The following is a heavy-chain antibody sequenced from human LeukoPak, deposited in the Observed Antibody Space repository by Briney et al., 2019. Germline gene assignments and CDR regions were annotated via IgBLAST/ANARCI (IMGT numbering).Heavy chain of an antibody. V-gene: IGHV4-34*01. CDR1: GGSFSYYH. D-gene: IGHD2-21*02. CDR3: ARGGFYCGDDCYVDY. CDR2: INRSGST. Sequence: PSETLSLTCAVYGGSFSYYHWSWIRQPPEKGLEWIGEINRSGSTNYNPSLKSRVTISVGTSKNQFSLKLSSVTAADTAVYYCARGGFYCGDDCYVDYWGQGTLVTVSS. J-gene: IGHJ4*02.